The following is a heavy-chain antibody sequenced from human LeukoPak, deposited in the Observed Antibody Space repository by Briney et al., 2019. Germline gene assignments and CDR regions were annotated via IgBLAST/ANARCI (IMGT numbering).Heavy chain of an antibody. V-gene: IGHV1-24*01. CDR3: ASSVAGSIYYYYYMDV. CDR1: GYTLSELS. CDR2: FDVAETDT. J-gene: IGHJ6*03. D-gene: IGHD6-19*01. Sequence: ASVKVSCKVSGYTLSELSMHWVRQSPGKGLEWMGGFDVAETDTIYAQKFQGRVTMTEDTSTDTAYMELNSLSSEDTAVYYCASSVAGSIYYYYYMDVWSKGTTVTVSS.